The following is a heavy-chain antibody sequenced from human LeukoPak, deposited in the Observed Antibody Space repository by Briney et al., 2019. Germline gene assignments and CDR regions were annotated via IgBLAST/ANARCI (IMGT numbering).Heavy chain of an antibody. CDR3: ARENGNARTPMYNWFDP. CDR1: GYTFTSYY. J-gene: IGHJ5*02. CDR2: INPSGGST. Sequence: ASVKVSCKASGYTFTSYYMHWVRQAPGQGLEWMGIINPSGGSTSYAQKFQGRVTMTRDTATSTVYMELSSLRSEDTAVYYCARENGNARTPMYNWFDPWGQGTLVTVSS. V-gene: IGHV1-46*01. D-gene: IGHD1-1*01.